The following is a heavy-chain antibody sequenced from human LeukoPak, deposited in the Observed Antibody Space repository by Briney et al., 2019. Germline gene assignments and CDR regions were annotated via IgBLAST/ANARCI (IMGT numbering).Heavy chain of an antibody. CDR3: AKDMGYYGSGSLRDY. CDR1: AFTFSSYS. D-gene: IGHD3-10*01. Sequence: GSLRLSCAGSAFTFSSYSMNWVRQAPGKGLEWVAFIRYDGSNKYYADSVKGRFTISRDNSKNTLYLQMNSLRAEDTAVYYCAKDMGYYGSGSLRDYWGQGTLVTVSS. V-gene: IGHV3-30*02. J-gene: IGHJ4*02. CDR2: IRYDGSNK.